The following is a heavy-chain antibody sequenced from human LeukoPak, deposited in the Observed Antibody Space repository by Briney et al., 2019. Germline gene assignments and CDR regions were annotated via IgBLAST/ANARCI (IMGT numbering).Heavy chain of an antibody. D-gene: IGHD2-21*02. V-gene: IGHV4-59*08. CDR2: IYYSGST. CDR3: ARGGFYCGGDCYVDY. J-gene: IGHJ4*02. CDR1: GGSISSYY. Sequence: SETLSLTCTVSGGSISSYYWSWIRQPPGKGLEWIGYIYYSGSTNYNPSLKSRATISVDMSKNQFSLKLSSVTAADTAVYYCARGGFYCGGDCYVDYWGQGTLVTVSS.